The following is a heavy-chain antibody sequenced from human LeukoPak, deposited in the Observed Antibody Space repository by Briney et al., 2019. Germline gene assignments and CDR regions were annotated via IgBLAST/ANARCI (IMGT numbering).Heavy chain of an antibody. CDR3: SVYDSSGYKTFDY. CDR1: GFTFSSYE. CDR2: ISSSGSTI. V-gene: IGHV3-48*03. J-gene: IGHJ4*02. Sequence: GGSLRLSCAASGFTFSSYEMNWVRQAPGKGLEWVSYISSSGSTIYYADSVEGRFTISRDNAKNPLYLQMNSLRAEDTAVYYCSVYDSSGYKTFDYWGQGTLVTVSS. D-gene: IGHD3-22*01.